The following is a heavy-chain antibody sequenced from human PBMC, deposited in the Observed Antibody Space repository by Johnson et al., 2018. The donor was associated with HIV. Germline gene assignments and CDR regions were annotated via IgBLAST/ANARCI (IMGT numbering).Heavy chain of an antibody. Sequence: VQLVESGGGLSQPGGSLRLSCAASGFIVSSNYMTWVRQAPGKGLEWVSIIYSGGSSYYADSVKGRFTISRDNSKNSLYLQMNSLRAEDTAVYYCARESGGQYDAFDIWGQGTMVTVSS. CDR3: ARESGGQYDAFDI. CDR2: IYSGGSS. D-gene: IGHD3-16*01. CDR1: GFIVSSNY. V-gene: IGHV3-53*01. J-gene: IGHJ3*02.